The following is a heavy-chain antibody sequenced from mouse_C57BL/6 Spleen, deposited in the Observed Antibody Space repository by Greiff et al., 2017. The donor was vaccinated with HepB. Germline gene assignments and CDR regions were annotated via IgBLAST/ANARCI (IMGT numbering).Heavy chain of an antibody. D-gene: IGHD2-1*01. Sequence: EVKLMESGGGLVKPGGSLKLSCAASGFTFSSYAMSWVRQTPEKRLEWVATISDGGSYTYYPDNVKGRFTSSRDNAKNNLYLQMSHLKSEDTAMYYCASGGNYLAYWGKGTLVTVSA. V-gene: IGHV5-4*03. CDR1: GFTFSSYA. J-gene: IGHJ3*01. CDR2: ISDGGSYT. CDR3: ASGGNYLAY.